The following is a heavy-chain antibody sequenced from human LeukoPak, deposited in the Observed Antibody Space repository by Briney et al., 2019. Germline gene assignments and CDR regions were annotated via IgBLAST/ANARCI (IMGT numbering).Heavy chain of an antibody. J-gene: IGHJ4*02. D-gene: IGHD1-26*01. V-gene: IGHV3-21*04. CDR2: ISSSSSYI. Sequence: GGSLRLSCAASGFTFSSYSMNWVRQAPGKGLEWVSFISSSSSYIYYADSVKGRFTISRDNAKNSLYLQMNSLRAEDTAVYYCARDIREWSGSYYPDYWGQGTLVTVSS. CDR3: ARDIREWSGSYYPDY. CDR1: GFTFSSYS.